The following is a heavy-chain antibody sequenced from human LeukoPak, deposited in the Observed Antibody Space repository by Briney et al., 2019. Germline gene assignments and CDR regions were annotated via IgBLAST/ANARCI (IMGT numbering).Heavy chain of an antibody. Sequence: SETLSLTCTVSGGSISSYYWSWLRQPAGKGLEWIGRIYTSGSTNYNPSLKSRVTMSVDTSKNQFSLKLSSVTAADTAVYYCVRDRERGYDFDYWGQGTLVTVSS. D-gene: IGHD5-12*01. CDR1: GGSISSYY. CDR2: IYTSGST. V-gene: IGHV4-4*07. J-gene: IGHJ4*02. CDR3: VRDRERGYDFDY.